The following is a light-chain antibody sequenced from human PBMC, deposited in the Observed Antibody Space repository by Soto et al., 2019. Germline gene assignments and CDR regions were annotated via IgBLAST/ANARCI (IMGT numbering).Light chain of an antibody. J-gene: IGLJ2*01. CDR3: SSYASSSTLV. CDR2: EVA. CDR1: SSDVGGYNY. V-gene: IGLV2-14*01. Sequence: QSALTQPASVSGSPGQSITISCTGTSSDVGGYNYVSWYQLHPGKAPRLMIYEVANRPSAVSNRFSGSKSGNTASLTISGLQAEDEADYYCSSYASSSTLVFGGGTKLTVL.